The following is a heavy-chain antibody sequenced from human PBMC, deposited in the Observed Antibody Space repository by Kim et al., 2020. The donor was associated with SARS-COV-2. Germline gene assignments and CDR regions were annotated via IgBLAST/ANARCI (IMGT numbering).Heavy chain of an antibody. CDR3: ATYIDHSK. J-gene: IGHJ4*02. D-gene: IGHD6-13*01. CDR2: ISTYYGYT. Sequence: VKVSCKTSGYTFTTYGFIWVRQAPGQGLEWIGWISTYYGYTDYAQKFQGRVTLTTDTSTSTAYMDLRSLRSDDTAVYYCATYIDHSKWGQGTLVSVSS. V-gene: IGHV1-18*01. CDR1: GYTFTTYG.